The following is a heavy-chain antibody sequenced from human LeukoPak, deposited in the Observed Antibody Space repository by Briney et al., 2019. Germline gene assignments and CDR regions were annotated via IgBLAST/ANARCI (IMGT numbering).Heavy chain of an antibody. J-gene: IGHJ6*02. CDR1: GHTFTSYY. Sequence: GASVKVSCKASGHTFTSYYMHWVRQAPGQGLEWMGIINPSGGSTSYAQKFQGRVTMTRDTSTSTVYMELSSLRSEDTAVYYCARDRRVVIPAATYYYGMDVWGQGTTVTVSS. CDR3: ARDRRVVIPAATYYYGMDV. CDR2: INPSGGST. V-gene: IGHV1-46*01. D-gene: IGHD2-2*01.